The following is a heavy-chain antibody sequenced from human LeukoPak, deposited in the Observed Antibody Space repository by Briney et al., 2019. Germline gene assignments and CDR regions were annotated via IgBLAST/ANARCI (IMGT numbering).Heavy chain of an antibody. CDR1: GGSFSGYY. J-gene: IGHJ6*03. CDR2: INHSGST. V-gene: IGHV4-34*01. D-gene: IGHD2-2*01. CDR3: ARGREGYCSSTSCLGGDYYYYMDV. Sequence: PSETLSLTCAVYGGSFSGYYWSWIRQPPGKGLEWIGEINHSGSTNYNPSLKSRVTISVDTSKNQFSLKLSSVTAADTAVYYCARGREGYCSSTSCLGGDYYYYMDVWGKGTTVTVSS.